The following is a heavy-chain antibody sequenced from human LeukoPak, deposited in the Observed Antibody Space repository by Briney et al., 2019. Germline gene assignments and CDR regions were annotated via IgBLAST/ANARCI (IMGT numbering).Heavy chain of an antibody. Sequence: PGGSLRLSCAASGFTFSSYSMNWVRQAPGKGLEWVSYISSSSSTIYYADSVKGRFTISRDNAKNSLYLQMNSLRDEDTAVYYCARVNGDQSYYYGMDVWGQGTTVTVSS. CDR3: ARVNGDQSYYYGMDV. CDR1: GFTFSSYS. CDR2: ISSSSSTI. D-gene: IGHD4-17*01. V-gene: IGHV3-48*02. J-gene: IGHJ6*02.